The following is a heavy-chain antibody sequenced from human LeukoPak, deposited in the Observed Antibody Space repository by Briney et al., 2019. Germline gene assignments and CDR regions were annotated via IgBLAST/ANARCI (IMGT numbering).Heavy chain of an antibody. CDR1: GGSISSSNW. CDR3: ARRGVGASYYFDY. Sequence: PSETLSLTCAVSGGSISSSNWWSWVRQPPGKGLEWIGEIYHSGSTNYNPSLKSRVTISVDTSKNQFSLKLSSVTAADTAVYYCARRGVGASYYFDYWGQGTLVTVSS. V-gene: IGHV4-4*02. D-gene: IGHD1-26*01. CDR2: IYHSGST. J-gene: IGHJ4*02.